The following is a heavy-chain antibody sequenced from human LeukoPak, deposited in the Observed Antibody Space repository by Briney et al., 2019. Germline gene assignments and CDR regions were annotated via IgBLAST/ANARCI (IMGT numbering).Heavy chain of an antibody. CDR2: MSYSAIT. CDR3: ARLYYNGSGRFDY. D-gene: IGHD3-10*01. V-gene: IGHV4-59*01. Sequence: SGTPSLTCTVSGGSISGYYWSWIRQPPGKGLEWIGHMSYSAITTYNPSLKSRGTISGDTSKNQFFLKLSSVTAADTAVYYCARLYYNGSGRFDYWGQGTLVIVSS. J-gene: IGHJ4*02. CDR1: GGSISGYY.